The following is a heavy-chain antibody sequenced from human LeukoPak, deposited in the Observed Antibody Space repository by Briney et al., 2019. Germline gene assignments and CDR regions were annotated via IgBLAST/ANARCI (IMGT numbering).Heavy chain of an antibody. CDR3: VKDEPGKSWCN. J-gene: IGHJ4*02. CDR1: GFAFSRYY. Sequence: PGGSLRLSCAASGFAFSRYYMSWIRQAPGRGLEWVSSISGSGDGTFYADSVKGRFTVSRDNSYNTLYLQMNSLRAEDTAIYYCVKDEPGKSWCNWGQGTLVTVSS. V-gene: IGHV3-23*01. D-gene: IGHD2-8*01. CDR2: ISGSGDGT.